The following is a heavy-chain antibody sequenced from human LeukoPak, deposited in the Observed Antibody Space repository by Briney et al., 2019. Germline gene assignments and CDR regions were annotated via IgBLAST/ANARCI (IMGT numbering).Heavy chain of an antibody. J-gene: IGHJ3*02. Sequence: GESLRISCQASGFNFPSFWISWVRQMPGKGLEWIGRIDPNDSDTNYRPAFQGHVTISVDKSITTAYLQWSSLKASDTAMYYCARPLTTSYDAFDIWGQGTMVTVSS. D-gene: IGHD2/OR15-2a*01. V-gene: IGHV5-10-1*01. CDR3: ARPLTTSYDAFDI. CDR2: IDPNDSDT. CDR1: GFNFPSFW.